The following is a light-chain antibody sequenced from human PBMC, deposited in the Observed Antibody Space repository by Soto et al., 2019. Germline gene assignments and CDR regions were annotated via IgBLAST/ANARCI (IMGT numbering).Light chain of an antibody. J-gene: IGLJ2*01. V-gene: IGLV2-14*01. CDR1: SSDVGSYDY. CDR2: EVG. Sequence: QSVLTQPASVSASPGQSITMSCTGTSSDVGSYDYVSWYQHHPGKAPKLMIYEVGNRPSGVSNRFSGSKSGNTASLTISGLQAEDEADYYCSSYSDSTTSYVIFGGGTKLTVL. CDR3: SSYSDSTTSYVI.